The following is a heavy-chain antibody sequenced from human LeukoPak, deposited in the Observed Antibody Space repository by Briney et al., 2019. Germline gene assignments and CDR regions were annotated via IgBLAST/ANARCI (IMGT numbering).Heavy chain of an antibody. CDR2: ISGSGGST. D-gene: IGHD5-18*01. CDR3: AKGIEGYSYVDWFDP. J-gene: IGHJ5*02. CDR1: GFTFSKTW. Sequence: PGGSLRLSCAAAGFTFSKTWMSWVRQAPGKGLEWVSAISGSGGSTYYADSVKGRFTISRDNSKNTLYLQMNSLRAEDTAVYYCAKGIEGYSYVDWFDPWGQGTLVTVSS. V-gene: IGHV3-23*01.